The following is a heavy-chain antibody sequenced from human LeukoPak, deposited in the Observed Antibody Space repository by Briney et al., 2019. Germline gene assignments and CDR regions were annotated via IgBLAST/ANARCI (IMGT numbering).Heavy chain of an antibody. D-gene: IGHD6-19*01. J-gene: IGHJ4*02. Sequence: PSETLSLTCTVSGGSISSYYWSWIRQPPGKGLEWIGYIYYSGSANYNPSLKSRVTISVDTSKNQFSLKLSSVTAADTAVYYCARHSGYSSGWFDFGNFDYWGQGTLVTVSS. V-gene: IGHV4-59*08. CDR3: ARHSGYSSGWFDFGNFDY. CDR2: IYYSGSA. CDR1: GGSISSYY.